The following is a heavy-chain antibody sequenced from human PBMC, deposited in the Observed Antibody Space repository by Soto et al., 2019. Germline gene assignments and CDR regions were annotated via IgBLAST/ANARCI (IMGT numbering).Heavy chain of an antibody. CDR2: IYYSGST. D-gene: IGHD6-13*01. V-gene: IGHV4-31*03. CDR1: GGSISSGGYY. J-gene: IGHJ4*02. Sequence: QVQLQESGPGLVKPSQTLSLTCTVSGGSISSGGYYWSWIRQHPGKGLEWIGYIYYSGSTYYNPSLKTRVTISVDTTKNQFSLKLSSVTAADTAVYYCASGSSSSTPFDYWGQGTLVTVSS. CDR3: ASGSSSSTPFDY.